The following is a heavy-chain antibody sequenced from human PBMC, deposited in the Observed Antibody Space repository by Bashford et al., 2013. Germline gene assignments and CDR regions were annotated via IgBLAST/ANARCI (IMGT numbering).Heavy chain of an antibody. Sequence: SETLSLTCTVSGGSISSSSYYWGWIRQPPGKGLEWIGNICYSGSTYYNPSLKSRVTISVDTSKNQFSLKLSSVTAADTAVYYCASVSSSSVYYYYGMDVWGQGTTVTVSS. CDR1: GGSISSSSYY. V-gene: IGHV4-39*01. CDR2: ICYSGST. J-gene: IGHJ6*02. CDR3: ASVSSSSVYYYYGMDV. D-gene: IGHD6-6*01.